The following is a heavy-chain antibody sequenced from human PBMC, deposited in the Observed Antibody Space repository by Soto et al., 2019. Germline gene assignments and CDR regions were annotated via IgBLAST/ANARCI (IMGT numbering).Heavy chain of an antibody. D-gene: IGHD4-17*01. Sequence: GGSLRVSGAASGFTFSSYGMHWVRQAPGKGLEWVAVISYDGINKYYADSVKGRFTISRDNSKNTLYLQMNSLRAEDTAVYYCAKDGGYGDYVAAFDIWGQGAMVTVSS. J-gene: IGHJ3*02. CDR3: AKDGGYGDYVAAFDI. CDR1: GFTFSSYG. CDR2: ISYDGINK. V-gene: IGHV3-30*18.